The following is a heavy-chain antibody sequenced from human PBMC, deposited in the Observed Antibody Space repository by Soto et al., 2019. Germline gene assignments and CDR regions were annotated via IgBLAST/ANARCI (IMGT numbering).Heavy chain of an antibody. D-gene: IGHD1-1*01. CDR1: GGSVSSGSYY. CDR2: MSHSGGT. J-gene: IGHJ3*02. CDR3: ARVERGTATTVVDAFDI. Sequence: QVQLQQWGAGLLKPSETLSLTCAVYGGSVSSGSYYWSWIRQPPGKGLEWIGEMSHSGGTHFNPSLKGRVTISVETSKNQFSLKMSFVTAADTALYYCARVERGTATTVVDAFDIWGPGTMVTVSS. V-gene: IGHV4-34*01.